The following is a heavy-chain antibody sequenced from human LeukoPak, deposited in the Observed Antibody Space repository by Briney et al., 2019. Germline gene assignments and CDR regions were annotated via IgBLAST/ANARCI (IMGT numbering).Heavy chain of an antibody. CDR3: ARGLLTGEFDY. CDR1: GGSFSGYY. D-gene: IGHD7-27*01. J-gene: IGHJ4*02. Sequence: PSETLSLTCAVYGGSFSGYYWSWIRQPPGKGLEWIGEINHSGSTNYNPSLKSRVTISVDTSKNQFSLKLSSVTAADTAVYYCARGLLTGEFDYWGQGTLVTVSS. CDR2: INHSGST. V-gene: IGHV4-34*01.